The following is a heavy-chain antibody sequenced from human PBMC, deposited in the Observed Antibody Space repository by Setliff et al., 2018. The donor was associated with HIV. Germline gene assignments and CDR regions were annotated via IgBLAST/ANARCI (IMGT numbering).Heavy chain of an antibody. CDR1: GDSIISGSYY. CDR3: AREAPSEPTRYYNFWSGYPDWFDP. J-gene: IGHJ5*02. D-gene: IGHD3-3*01. CDR2: IYNGGAS. V-gene: IGHV4-39*07. Sequence: PSETLSLTCIGTGDSIISGSYYWAWIRQPPGKGLEWIGTIYNGGASHYNPSLKSRVIIFLDPSKNQFSLELTSVTATDTAVYYCAREAPSEPTRYYNFWSGYPDWFDPWGPGTLVTVSS.